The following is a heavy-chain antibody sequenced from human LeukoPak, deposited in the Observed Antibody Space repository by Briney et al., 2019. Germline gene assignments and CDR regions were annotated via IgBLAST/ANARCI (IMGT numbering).Heavy chain of an antibody. CDR3: ARTRSGYYFDY. V-gene: IGHV3-7*05. CDR1: GFTFRNYW. D-gene: IGHD3-10*01. Sequence: PGGSLRLSCAASGFTFRNYWMSWVRQAPGKGLVCEANIKEDGSEKYYVDSVKGRFTISRDNAKDSLYLQMNSLRAEDTAVYYCARTRSGYYFDYWGQGTLVTVSS. CDR2: IKEDGSEK. J-gene: IGHJ4*02.